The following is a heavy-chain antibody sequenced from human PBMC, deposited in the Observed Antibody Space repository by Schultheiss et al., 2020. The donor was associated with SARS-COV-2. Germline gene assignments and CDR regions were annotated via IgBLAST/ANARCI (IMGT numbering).Heavy chain of an antibody. J-gene: IGHJ4*02. Sequence: GESLKISCKGSGYSFTSYWIGWVRQMPGKGLEWMGIIYPGDSDTKYSPSFQGHVTISADKSISTAYLQWSSLKASDTAMYYCARHPGPRRIAVAALDYWGQGTLVTVSS. V-gene: IGHV5-51*01. CDR2: IYPGDSDT. CDR3: ARHPGPRRIAVAALDY. CDR1: GYSFTSYW. D-gene: IGHD6-19*01.